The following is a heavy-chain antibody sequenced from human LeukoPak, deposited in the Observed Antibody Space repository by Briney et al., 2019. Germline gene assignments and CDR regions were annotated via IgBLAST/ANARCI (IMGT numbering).Heavy chain of an antibody. V-gene: IGHV4-4*02. CDR1: GGSISSSNW. D-gene: IGHD3-10*01. CDR3: ATMVRGATVNYDY. CDR2: IYHSGST. Sequence: SETLSLTCAVSGGSISSSNWWSWVRQPPGKGLEWIGEIYHSGSTNYNPSLKSRVTISVDKSKNQFSLKLSSVTAADTAVYHCATMVRGATVNYDYWGQGTLVTVSS. J-gene: IGHJ4*02.